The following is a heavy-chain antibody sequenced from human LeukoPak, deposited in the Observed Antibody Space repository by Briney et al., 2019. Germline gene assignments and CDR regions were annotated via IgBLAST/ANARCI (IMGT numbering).Heavy chain of an antibody. Sequence: GGSLRLSCAASGFTFDDYGMSWVRQAPGKGLEWVSGLNWNGGSIGYADSVKGRFTISRDNAKNSLYLQMNSLRAEDTALYYCARDSGLWFYYFDYWGQGTLVTVSS. J-gene: IGHJ4*02. CDR3: ARDSGLWFYYFDY. CDR1: GFTFDDYG. CDR2: LNWNGGSI. D-gene: IGHD3-10*01. V-gene: IGHV3-20*04.